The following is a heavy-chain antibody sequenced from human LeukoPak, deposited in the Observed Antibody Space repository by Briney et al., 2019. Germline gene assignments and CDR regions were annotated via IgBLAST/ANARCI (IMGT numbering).Heavy chain of an antibody. CDR3: AREAYYGSGRSRQPSPV. CDR2: ISKDGNNE. V-gene: IGHV3-30*15. Sequence: PGTSLRLSCAASGFTFSSYAMYWVRQAPGKGLEWVALISKDGNNEDHADSVKGRFTISRDNSKDTLYLQMRSLRPEDTAVYYCAREAYYGSGRSRQPSPVWGRGILVTVSS. J-gene: IGHJ4*02. CDR1: GFTFSSYA. D-gene: IGHD3-10*01.